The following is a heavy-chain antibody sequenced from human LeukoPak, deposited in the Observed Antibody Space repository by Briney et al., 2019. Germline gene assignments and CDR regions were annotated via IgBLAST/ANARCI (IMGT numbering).Heavy chain of an antibody. V-gene: IGHV3-11*01. CDR2: ISRSGSTK. J-gene: IGHJ4*02. CDR3: ASVGRGNSYGYYYS. CDR1: GFTFSDYN. D-gene: IGHD5-18*01. Sequence: PGGSLRLSCAASGFTFSDYNMRWIRQAPGKGLEWVSSISRSGSTKYYADSVKGRFTISRDNAKNSLFPQMNSLRAEDTAVYYCASVGRGNSYGYYYSWGQGTLVTVSS.